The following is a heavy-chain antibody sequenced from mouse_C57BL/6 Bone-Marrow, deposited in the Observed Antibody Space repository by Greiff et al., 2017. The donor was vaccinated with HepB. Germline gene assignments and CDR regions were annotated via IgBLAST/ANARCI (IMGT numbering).Heavy chain of an antibody. CDR2: IHPNSGST. J-gene: IGHJ4*01. D-gene: IGHD1-1*01. V-gene: IGHV1-64*01. Sequence: QVHVKQPGAELVKPGASVKLSCKASGYTFTSYWMHWVKQRPGQGLEWIGMIHPNSGSTNYNEKFKSKATLTVDKSSSTAYMQLSSLTSEDSAVYYCARGTTPRDYYAMDYWGQGTSVTVSS. CDR3: ARGTTPRDYYAMDY. CDR1: GYTFTSYW.